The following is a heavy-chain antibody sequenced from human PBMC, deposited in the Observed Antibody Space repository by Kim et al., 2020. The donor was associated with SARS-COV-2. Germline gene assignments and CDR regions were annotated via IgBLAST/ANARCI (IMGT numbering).Heavy chain of an antibody. CDR2: IRSKVYCYAT. D-gene: IGHD1-1*01. J-gene: IGHJ3*01. CDR3: TRIPGTTLACLDAFDV. CDR1: GFTFSDSP. V-gene: IGHV3-73*01. Sequence: GGSLRLSCAASGFTFSDSPMHWVRQAPGKGLEWVGRIRSKVYCYATSYAASVQGRFTISRDDSESTAYLQMNSLKTEDTAVYYCTRIPGTTLACLDAFDVWGQGTMVTVSS.